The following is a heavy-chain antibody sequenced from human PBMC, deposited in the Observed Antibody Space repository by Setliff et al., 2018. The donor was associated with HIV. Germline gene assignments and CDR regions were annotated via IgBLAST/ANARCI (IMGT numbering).Heavy chain of an antibody. CDR2: ISHSGRT. D-gene: IGHD3-10*01. J-gene: IGHJ5*02. Sequence: SETLSLTCAVYVGSFSGYYWSWIRQPPGKGLEWIGEISHSGRTNYNPALKSRVTMSIDTSKDQFSLNLNSVTAADTAVYFCARDRSNYGSGSSAYNWFDPWGLGTLVTVSS. V-gene: IGHV4-34*01. CDR3: ARDRSNYGSGSSAYNWFDP. CDR1: VGSFSGYY.